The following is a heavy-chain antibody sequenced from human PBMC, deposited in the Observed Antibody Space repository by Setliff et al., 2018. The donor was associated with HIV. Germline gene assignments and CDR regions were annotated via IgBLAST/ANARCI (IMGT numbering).Heavy chain of an antibody. D-gene: IGHD3-22*01. V-gene: IGHV4-59*08. CDR2: LYHAGST. CDR1: GGSIRSHY. J-gene: IGHJ4*02. Sequence: SETLSPPRNVPGGSIRSHYWSWIRQPPGKGLEWIGTLYHAGSTSYNPSLKSRVTISVDTSKNQFSLKLSSVTAADAAVYYCHAYYYDSSGYFYFDYWGQGTLVTVSS. CDR3: HAYYYDSSGYFYFDY.